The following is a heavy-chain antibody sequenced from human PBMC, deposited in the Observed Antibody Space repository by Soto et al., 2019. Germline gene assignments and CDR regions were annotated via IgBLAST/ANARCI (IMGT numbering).Heavy chain of an antibody. V-gene: IGHV3-48*01. CDR3: ATVFPRKIAEAGIPQFDY. CDR2: ISSSSSTI. D-gene: IGHD6-13*01. Sequence: PGGSLRLSCAASGFTFSSYSMNWVRQAPGKGLEWVSYISSSSSTIYYADSVKGRFTISRDNAKNSLYLQMNSLRAEDTAVYYCATVFPRKIAEAGIPQFDYGGQGTLVTVSS. CDR1: GFTFSSYS. J-gene: IGHJ4*02.